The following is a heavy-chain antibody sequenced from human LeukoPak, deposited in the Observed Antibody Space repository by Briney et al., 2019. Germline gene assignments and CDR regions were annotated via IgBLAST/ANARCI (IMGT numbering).Heavy chain of an antibody. CDR2: IYWNDDK. Sequence: SGPTLVKPTQTLTLTCTFSGFSLSTSGMCVSWIRQPPGKALEWLVVIYWNDDKRYSPSLQSRLTIMKDTSKNQVVLIMTNMDPMDTATYYCAHTPGGYCGGGRCYTPYYFDYWGQGTLVTVSS. CDR1: GFSLSTSGMC. J-gene: IGHJ4*02. D-gene: IGHD2-15*01. CDR3: AHTPGGYCGGGRCYTPYYFDY. V-gene: IGHV2-5*01.